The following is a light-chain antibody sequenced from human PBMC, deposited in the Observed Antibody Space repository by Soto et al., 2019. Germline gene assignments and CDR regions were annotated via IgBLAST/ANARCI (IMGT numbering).Light chain of an antibody. J-gene: IGKJ5*01. CDR3: QQRSNWPPT. V-gene: IGKV3D-20*02. Sequence: EIVLTQSPGTLSLSPGERATLSCRASQSVSRTYLAWYQQKPVQAPRLLIYGASSRATGIPDRFSGSGSGTDFTLTISSLEPEDFAVYYCQQRSNWPPTFGQGTRLEIK. CDR2: GAS. CDR1: QSVSRTY.